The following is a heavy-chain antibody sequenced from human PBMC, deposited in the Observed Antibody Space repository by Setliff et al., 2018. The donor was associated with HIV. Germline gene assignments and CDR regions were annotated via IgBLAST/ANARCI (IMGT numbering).Heavy chain of an antibody. D-gene: IGHD4-4*01. CDR2: IIPIFGTT. J-gene: IGHJ3*02. CDR1: GGTFSSYT. Sequence: GASVQVSCKASGGTFSSYTISWVRQAPGQGLEWMGGIIPIFGTTNYAQKFQGRVTITADESTSTAYMELSSLRSEDTAVYYCAMSMTTYPVSRAFDIWGQGTMVTVSS. CDR3: AMSMTTYPVSRAFDI. V-gene: IGHV1-69*13.